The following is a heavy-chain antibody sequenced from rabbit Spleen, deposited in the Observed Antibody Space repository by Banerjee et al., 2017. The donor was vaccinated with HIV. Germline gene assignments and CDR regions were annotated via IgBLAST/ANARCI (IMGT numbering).Heavy chain of an antibody. V-gene: IGHV1S45*01. D-gene: IGHD1-1*01. CDR2: INAVTGKA. CDR1: GLDFSSSYW. CDR3: ARDLVAVIGWNFNL. Sequence: QEQLVESGGGLVQPEGSLTLTCKASGLDFSSSYWICWVRQAPGKGLEWIACINAVTGKAVYASWAKGRFTFSKTSSTTVTLQMTSLTAADTATYFCARDLVAVIGWNFNLWGQGTLVTVS. J-gene: IGHJ4*01.